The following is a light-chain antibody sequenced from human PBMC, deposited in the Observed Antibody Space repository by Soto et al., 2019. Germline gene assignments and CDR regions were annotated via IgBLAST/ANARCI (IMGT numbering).Light chain of an antibody. CDR3: QQSYSSPPT. CDR1: QTISSW. V-gene: IGKV1-5*03. J-gene: IGKJ1*01. Sequence: DIQMTQSPSTLSGSVGDRVTITCRASQTISSWLAWYQQKPGKAPKLLIYKASSLESGVPSRFSGSGSGTEFTLTISSLQPDDFATYYCQQSYSSPPTFGQGTKVDIK. CDR2: KAS.